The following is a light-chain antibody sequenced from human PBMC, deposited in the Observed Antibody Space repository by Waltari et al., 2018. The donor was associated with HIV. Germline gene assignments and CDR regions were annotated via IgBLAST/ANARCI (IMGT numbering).Light chain of an antibody. CDR3: QGIDSSGRKV. Sequence: SHELTQPPSVSVSPGQTATISCSGAILARKYAFWFQQKPDQAPVLLIYKDNERPTAITERFSGSSSGATVTLTITGVRAEDEADYYCQGIDSSGRKVFGGGTRLTVL. J-gene: IGLJ2*01. V-gene: IGLV3-25*03. CDR1: ILARKY. CDR2: KDN.